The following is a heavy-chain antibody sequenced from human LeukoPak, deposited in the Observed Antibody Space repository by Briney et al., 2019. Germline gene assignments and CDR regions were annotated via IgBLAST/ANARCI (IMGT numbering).Heavy chain of an antibody. CDR2: IYYSGST. J-gene: IGHJ6*03. CDR1: GGSISRSSYY. CDR3: ARSIEDIVVVVTITDYYFYMDV. Sequence: SETLSLTCSVSGGSISRSSYYWGWIRQPPGKGLEWIGSIYYSGSTYYNPSLKSRVTISVDTSKNQFSLKLNSVTAADTAVYYCARSIEDIVVVVTITDYYFYMDVWGKGTTVTVSS. D-gene: IGHD2-15*01. V-gene: IGHV4-39*01.